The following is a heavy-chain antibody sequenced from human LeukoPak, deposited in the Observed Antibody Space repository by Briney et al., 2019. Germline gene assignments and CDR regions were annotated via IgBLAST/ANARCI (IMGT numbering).Heavy chain of an antibody. CDR3: VKVSKFGSAAPAHH. Sequence: PGGSLRLSCAASGFTFNNYAMSWVRQAPGKGLEWVSSISYSGNTTYYADSVKGRFTLSRDNSKITLYLQMSGLRVDDTAVYYCVKVSKFGSAAPAHHWGQGTLVTVSS. J-gene: IGHJ5*02. V-gene: IGHV3-23*01. D-gene: IGHD6-13*01. CDR1: GFTFNNYA. CDR2: ISYSGNTT.